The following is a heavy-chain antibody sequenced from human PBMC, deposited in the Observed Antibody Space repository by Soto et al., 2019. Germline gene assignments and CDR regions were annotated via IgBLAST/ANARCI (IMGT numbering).Heavy chain of an antibody. D-gene: IGHD6-19*01. CDR2: ISGSGGST. V-gene: IGHV3-23*04. J-gene: IGHJ4*02. CDR1: GFTFSSYA. CDR3: AKDRRTPSIAVAGTGY. Sequence: VQLVESGGGVVQPGRSLRLSCAASGFTFSSYAMHWVRQAPGKGLEWVAVISGSGGSTYYADSVKGRFTISRDNSKNTLYLQMNSLRAEDTAVYYCAKDRRTPSIAVAGTGYWGQGTLVTVSS.